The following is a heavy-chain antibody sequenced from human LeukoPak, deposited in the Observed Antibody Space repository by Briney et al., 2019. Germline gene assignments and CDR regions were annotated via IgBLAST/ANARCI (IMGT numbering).Heavy chain of an antibody. CDR2: IKQDGSEK. V-gene: IGHV3-7*01. Sequence: GGSLRLSCAASGFTFSTYWMTWVRQAPGKGLEWVANIKQDGSEKYYVDSVKGRFTISRDNAKKSLYLQMNSLRAEDTAVYYCARDLTGTTSIVGGWGQGTLVTVSS. CDR1: GFTFSTYW. D-gene: IGHD1-7*01. J-gene: IGHJ4*02. CDR3: ARDLTGTTSIVGG.